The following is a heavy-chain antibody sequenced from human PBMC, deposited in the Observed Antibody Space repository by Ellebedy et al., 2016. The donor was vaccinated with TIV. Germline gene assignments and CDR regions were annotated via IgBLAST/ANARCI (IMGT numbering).Heavy chain of an antibody. CDR2: INAANGNT. CDR1: GYTFTNYA. Sequence: AASVKVSCKASGYTFTNYAIHWVRQAPGQRLEWMGWINAANGNTKYSQKFQGRVTITRDTSASTAYMELSSLRSEDTAVYYCARGDRVAPPFDYWGQGTLVTVSS. CDR3: ARGDRVAPPFDY. J-gene: IGHJ4*02. V-gene: IGHV1-3*01. D-gene: IGHD2-15*01.